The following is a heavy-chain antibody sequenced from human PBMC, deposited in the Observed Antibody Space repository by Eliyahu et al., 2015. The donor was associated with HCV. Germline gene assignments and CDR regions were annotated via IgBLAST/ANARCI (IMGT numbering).Heavy chain of an antibody. V-gene: IGHV1-18*01. Sequence: QVQLVXSGAEVKKPGASVKVSCKXSGYTFTXYGLRWVRQAPGQGLEWMGWISAYNGNTNYAQKLQGRXTMTTDTSTSTAYMELRSLRSDDTAVYYCARVWVPYSSSSGPYYYYGMDVWGQGTTVTVSS. CDR3: ARVWVPYSSSSGPYYYYGMDV. CDR2: ISAYNGNT. J-gene: IGHJ6*02. D-gene: IGHD6-13*01. CDR1: GYTFTXYG.